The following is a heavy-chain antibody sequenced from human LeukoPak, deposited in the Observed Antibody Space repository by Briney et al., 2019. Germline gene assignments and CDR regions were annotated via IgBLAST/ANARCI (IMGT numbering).Heavy chain of an antibody. CDR3: ARVNWNYVYFDY. Sequence: SQTLSLTCTVSGGSISSGGYYWSWIRQPPGKGLEWIGYIYYSGSTNYNPSLKSRVTISVDTSKNQFSLKLSSVTAADTAVYYCARVNWNYVYFDYWGQGTLVTVSS. J-gene: IGHJ4*02. CDR2: IYYSGST. V-gene: IGHV4-61*08. D-gene: IGHD1-7*01. CDR1: GGSISSGGYY.